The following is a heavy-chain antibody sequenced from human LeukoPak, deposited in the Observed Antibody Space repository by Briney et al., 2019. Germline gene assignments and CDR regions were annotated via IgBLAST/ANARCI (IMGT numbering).Heavy chain of an antibody. V-gene: IGHV4-4*02. CDR1: GGSISSSNW. CDR3: AREIAVAGQKNWFDP. CDR2: IYHSGST. J-gene: IGHJ5*02. D-gene: IGHD6-19*01. Sequence: SETLSLTCAVSGGSISSSNWWSWVRQPPGKGLEWIGEIYHSGSTNYNPSLKSRVTISVDKSKNQFSLKLSSVTAADTAVYYCAREIAVAGQKNWFDPWGQGTLVTVSS.